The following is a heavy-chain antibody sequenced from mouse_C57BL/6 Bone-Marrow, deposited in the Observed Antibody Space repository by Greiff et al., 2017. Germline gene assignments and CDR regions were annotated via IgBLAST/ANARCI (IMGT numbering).Heavy chain of an antibody. V-gene: IGHV5-6*01. CDR3: ARWTYYYGSRGYFDV. J-gene: IGHJ1*03. D-gene: IGHD1-1*01. CDR2: ISSGGSYT. CDR1: GFTFSSYG. Sequence: EVQVVESGGDLVKPGGSLKLSCAASGFTFSSYGMSWVRQTPDKRLEWVATISSGGSYTYYPDSVKGRFTISRDNAKNTLYLQMSSLKSEDTAMYYCARWTYYYGSRGYFDVWGTGTTVTVSS.